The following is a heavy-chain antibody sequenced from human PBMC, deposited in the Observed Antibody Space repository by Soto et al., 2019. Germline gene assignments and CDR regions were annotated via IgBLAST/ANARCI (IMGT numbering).Heavy chain of an antibody. CDR1: GFTFSSYA. V-gene: IGHV3-30-3*01. CDR3: ARPGYSYGKTQFYYYYGMDV. J-gene: IGHJ6*02. Sequence: HPGGSLRRSCAASGFTFSSYAMHWVRQAPGKGLEWVAVISYDGSNKYYADSVKGRFTISRDNSKNTLYLQMNSLRAEDTAVYYCARPGYSYGKTQFYYYYGMDVWGQGTTVTVSS. D-gene: IGHD5-18*01. CDR2: ISYDGSNK.